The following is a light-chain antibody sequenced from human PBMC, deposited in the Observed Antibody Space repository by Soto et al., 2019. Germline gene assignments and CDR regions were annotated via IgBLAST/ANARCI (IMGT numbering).Light chain of an antibody. CDR3: QQSYSIPIT. CDR2: AAS. V-gene: IGKV1-39*01. CDR1: QSIASF. Sequence: DIQMTQSPSSLSASVGARITITCRPSQSIASFLNWYQQKQGKAPKLLINAASSLQSGVPSRFSGSGSGTDFTLTISSLQPEDFASYYCQQSYSIPITFGQGTRLEIK. J-gene: IGKJ5*01.